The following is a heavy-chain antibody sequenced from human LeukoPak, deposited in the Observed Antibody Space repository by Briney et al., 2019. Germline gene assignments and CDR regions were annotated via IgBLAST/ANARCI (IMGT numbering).Heavy chain of an antibody. D-gene: IGHD6-6*01. V-gene: IGHV4-31*03. CDR3: ARGWGGSSLSESAFDI. Sequence: SETLSLTCTVSGGSISSGGYYWSWIHQHPGKGLEWIGYIYYSGSTYYNPSLKSRVTISVDTSKNQFSLKLSSVTAADTAVYYCARGWGGSSLSESAFDIWGQGTMVTVSS. J-gene: IGHJ3*02. CDR2: IYYSGST. CDR1: GGSISSGGYY.